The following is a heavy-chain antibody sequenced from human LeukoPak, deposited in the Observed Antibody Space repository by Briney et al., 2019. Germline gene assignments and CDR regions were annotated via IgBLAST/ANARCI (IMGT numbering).Heavy chain of an antibody. D-gene: IGHD3-22*01. Sequence: SVKVSCKASGGTFSSYAISWVRQAPGQGLEWMGRIIPILGIANYAQKFQGRITITADKSTSTAYMELSSLRSEDTAVYYCARVEDSSGYQYYFDYWGQGTLVTVSS. CDR2: IIPILGIA. CDR3: ARVEDSSGYQYYFDY. J-gene: IGHJ4*02. V-gene: IGHV1-69*04. CDR1: GGTFSSYA.